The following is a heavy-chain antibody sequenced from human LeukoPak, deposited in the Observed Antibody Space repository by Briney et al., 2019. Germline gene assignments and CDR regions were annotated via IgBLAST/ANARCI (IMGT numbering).Heavy chain of an antibody. Sequence: PSETLAHTSTVSGGSISIYYLRLIRQPPGKGRDWMGSIYYSARPHHTPPLKSRVTLSLDPSQNQFSLKLSSVTAADTAVYYCARSRYSSGWPDDAFDIWSQGTMVTVSS. CDR2: IYYSARP. J-gene: IGHJ3*02. D-gene: IGHD6-19*01. V-gene: IGHV4-59*08. CDR3: ARSRYSSGWPDDAFDI. CDR1: GGSISIYY.